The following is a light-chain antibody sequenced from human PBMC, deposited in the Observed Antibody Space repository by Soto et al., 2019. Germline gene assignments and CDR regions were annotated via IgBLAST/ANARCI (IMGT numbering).Light chain of an antibody. CDR1: SSDVGGYNY. Sequence: SVLTQPPSASGSPGQSVTISCIGTSSDVGGYNYVSWYQQHPGKAPKLMIYEVSKRPSGVPDRFSGSKSGNTASLTVSGLQTEDEADYYCSSYAGSNTYVFGTGTKVTVL. J-gene: IGLJ1*01. CDR2: EVS. CDR3: SSYAGSNTYV. V-gene: IGLV2-8*01.